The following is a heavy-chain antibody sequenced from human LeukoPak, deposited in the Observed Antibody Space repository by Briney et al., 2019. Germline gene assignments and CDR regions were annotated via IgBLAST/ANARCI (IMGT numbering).Heavy chain of an antibody. CDR3: AREVFTYDSSGYPNIFDY. V-gene: IGHV1-18*01. J-gene: IGHJ4*02. D-gene: IGHD3-22*01. CDR1: GYTFTSYG. Sequence: ASVKVSRKASGYTFTSYGISWVRQAPGQGLEWMGWISAYNGNTDYAQKLQGRVTITTDTSTSTAYMELRSLRSDDTAVYYCAREVFTYDSSGYPNIFDYWGQGTLVTVSS. CDR2: ISAYNGNT.